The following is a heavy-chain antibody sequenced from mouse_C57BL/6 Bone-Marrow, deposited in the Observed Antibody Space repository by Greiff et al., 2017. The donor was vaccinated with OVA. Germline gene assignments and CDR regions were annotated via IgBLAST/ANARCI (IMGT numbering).Heavy chain of an antibody. Sequence: ESGPGLVKPSQSLSLTCSVTGYSITSGYYWNWIRQFPGNKLEWMGYISYDGSNNYNPSLKNRISITRDTSKNQFFLKLNSVTTEDTATYYCAREGFYGNYEFAYWGQGTLVTVSA. CDR1: GYSITSGYY. CDR3: AREGFYGNYEFAY. CDR2: ISYDGSN. J-gene: IGHJ3*01. D-gene: IGHD2-1*01. V-gene: IGHV3-6*01.